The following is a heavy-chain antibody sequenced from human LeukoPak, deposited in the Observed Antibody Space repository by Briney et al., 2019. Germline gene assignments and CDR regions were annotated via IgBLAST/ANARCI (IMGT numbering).Heavy chain of an antibody. CDR1: GFTVSSNY. CDR2: IYSGGST. Sequence: PGGSLRLSXAASGFTVSSNYMSWVRQAPGKGLEWVSGIYSGGSTYYADSVTGLFTISRENSKNTLYLQRDSLRAEDTAVYYCASLVDLEYSGQGALVTVSS. V-gene: IGHV3-53*01. D-gene: IGHD5-12*01. CDR3: ASLVDLEY. J-gene: IGHJ4*02.